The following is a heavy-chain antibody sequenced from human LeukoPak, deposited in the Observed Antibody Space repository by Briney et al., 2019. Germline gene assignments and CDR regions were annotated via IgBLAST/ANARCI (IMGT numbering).Heavy chain of an antibody. J-gene: IGHJ4*02. V-gene: IGHV3-48*03. CDR1: GFTFSSYE. Sequence: GESLRLSCAASGFTFSSYEMNWVRQTPGKGLEWVSYISSSGSTIYYADSVKGRFTISRDNAKNSLYLQMNSLRAEDTAVYYCAIVDTAMAEIDYWGQGTLVTVSS. D-gene: IGHD5-18*01. CDR2: ISSSGSTI. CDR3: AIVDTAMAEIDY.